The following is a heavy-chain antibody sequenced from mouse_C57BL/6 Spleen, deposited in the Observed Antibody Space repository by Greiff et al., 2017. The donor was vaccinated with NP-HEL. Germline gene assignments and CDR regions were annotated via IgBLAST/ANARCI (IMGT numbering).Heavy chain of an antibody. J-gene: IGHJ4*01. Sequence: EVQLVESGGGLVKPGGSLKLSCAASGFTFSSYAMSWVRQTPEKRLEWVATISDGGSYTYYPDNVKGRFTISRDNAKNNLYLQMSHLKSEDTAMYYCAREVGAMDYWGQGTSVTVSS. CDR3: AREVGAMDY. CDR2: ISDGGSYT. CDR1: GFTFSSYA. D-gene: IGHD1-1*02. V-gene: IGHV5-4*01.